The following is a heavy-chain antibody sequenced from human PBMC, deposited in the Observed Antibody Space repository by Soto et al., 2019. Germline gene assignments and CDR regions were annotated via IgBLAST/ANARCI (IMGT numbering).Heavy chain of an antibody. CDR2: ISSSSSYI. CDR1: GFPFSSYS. CDR3: ARNRYCSSTSCPGAFDI. D-gene: IGHD2-2*01. J-gene: IGHJ3*02. V-gene: IGHV3-21*01. Sequence: GGSLRLSCAASGFPFSSYSMNWVRQAPGKGLEWVSSISSSSSYIYYADSVKGRFTISRDNAKNSLYLQMNSLRAEDTAVYYCARNRYCSSTSCPGAFDIWGQGTMVTVSS.